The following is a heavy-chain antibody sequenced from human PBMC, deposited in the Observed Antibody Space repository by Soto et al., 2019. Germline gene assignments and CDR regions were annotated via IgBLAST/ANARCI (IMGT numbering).Heavy chain of an antibody. V-gene: IGHV1-69*02. J-gene: IGHJ4*02. Sequence: QVQLVQSGAEVKKPGSSVKVSCKASGGTFSSYTISWVRQAPGQGLEWMGRIIPILGIANYAQKFQGRVTITADKYASTAYMELSSLRSEDTAVYYCARASNLRYRSGWDLFDYWGQGTLVTVSS. CDR3: ARASNLRYRSGWDLFDY. D-gene: IGHD6-19*01. CDR1: GGTFSSYT. CDR2: IIPILGIA.